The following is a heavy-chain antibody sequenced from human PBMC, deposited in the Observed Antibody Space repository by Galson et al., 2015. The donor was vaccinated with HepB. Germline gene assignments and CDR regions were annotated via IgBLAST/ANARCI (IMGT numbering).Heavy chain of an antibody. CDR2: ISGSSSVI. CDR3: VRRGRSLDNWFDP. V-gene: IGHV3-48*02. J-gene: IGHJ5*02. CDR1: GFTFSDYG. D-gene: IGHD1-26*01. Sequence: SLRLSCAASGFTFSDYGMNWVRQAPGKGLEWISYISGSSSVIHYADSVKGRFTISRDNAKNSLYLQMNSLRDEDTALYYCVRRGRSLDNWFDPWGQGTLVTVSS.